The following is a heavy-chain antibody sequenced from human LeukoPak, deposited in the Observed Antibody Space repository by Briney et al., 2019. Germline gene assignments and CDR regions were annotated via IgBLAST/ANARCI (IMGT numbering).Heavy chain of an antibody. J-gene: IGHJ6*04. D-gene: IGHD3-9*01. CDR3: ARHDILTGLPRYYDGMDV. Sequence: GESLKISCKGSGYSFTSYWISWVRQVPGKGLEWMGRIDPSDSYTNYSPSFQGHITISADKSISTAYLQCSRLKASDTAMYYCARHDILTGLPRYYDGMDVWGKGTTVTVSS. CDR1: GYSFTSYW. V-gene: IGHV5-10-1*01. CDR2: IDPSDSYT.